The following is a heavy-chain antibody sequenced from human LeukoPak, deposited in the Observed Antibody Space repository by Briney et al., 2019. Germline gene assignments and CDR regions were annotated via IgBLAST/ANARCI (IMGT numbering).Heavy chain of an antibody. CDR3: ARDPGAAAGNLWS. CDR2: IFSGGGT. V-gene: IGHV3-66*01. D-gene: IGHD6-25*01. CDR1: GLTVSNNY. Sequence: PGGSLRLSCVVSGLTVSNNYMTWVRQAPGKGLEWVSLIFSGGGTYYADSVKGRFTISRDSSKNTLYLQMNSLRAEDTALYYCARDPGAAAGNLWSWGQGTLVPVSS. J-gene: IGHJ5*02.